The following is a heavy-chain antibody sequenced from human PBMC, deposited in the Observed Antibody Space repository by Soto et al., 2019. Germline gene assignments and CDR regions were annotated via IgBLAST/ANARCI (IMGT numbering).Heavy chain of an antibody. Sequence: GASVKVSCKASGYTFTSYDINWVRQATGQGLEWMGWMNPNSGNTGYAQKFQGRVTMTRNTSISTAYMELSSLRSEDTAVYYCARWGDSNYIYGMDVWGQGTTVTVSS. J-gene: IGHJ6*02. CDR3: ARWGDSNYIYGMDV. V-gene: IGHV1-8*01. D-gene: IGHD4-4*01. CDR1: GYTFTSYD. CDR2: MNPNSGNT.